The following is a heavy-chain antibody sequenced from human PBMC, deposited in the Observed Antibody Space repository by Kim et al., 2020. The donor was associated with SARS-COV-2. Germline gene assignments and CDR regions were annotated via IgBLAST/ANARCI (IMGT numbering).Heavy chain of an antibody. CDR1: GFTFSSYA. D-gene: IGHD6-13*01. J-gene: IGHJ4*02. Sequence: GGSLRLSCAASGFTFSSYAIHWVRQAPGKGLEYVSAISSNGGSTYYANSVKGRFTISRDNSKNTLYLQMGSLRAEDMAVYYCARTGYSSNNDLDYWGQGTLVTVSS. CDR3: ARTGYSSNNDLDY. V-gene: IGHV3-64*01. CDR2: ISSNGGST.